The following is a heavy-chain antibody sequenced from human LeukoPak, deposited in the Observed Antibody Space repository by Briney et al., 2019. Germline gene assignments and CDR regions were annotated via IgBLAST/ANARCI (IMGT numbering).Heavy chain of an antibody. CDR3: ARQSSGWYGYYFDY. V-gene: IGHV3-30*03. J-gene: IGHJ4*02. Sequence: PGGSLRLSCVASGFTVSSYGMHWVRQAPGKGLEWVAVISYDGSNKYYADSVKGRFTISRDNSKNTLYLQMNSLRAEDTAVYYCARQSSGWYGYYFDYWGQGTLVTVSS. D-gene: IGHD6-19*01. CDR1: GFTVSSYG. CDR2: ISYDGSNK.